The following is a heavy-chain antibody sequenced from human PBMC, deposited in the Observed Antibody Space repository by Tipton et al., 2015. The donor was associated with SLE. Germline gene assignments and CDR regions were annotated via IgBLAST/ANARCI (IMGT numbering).Heavy chain of an antibody. CDR2: INSDGSST. CDR3: AKDRTDGSYCDY. J-gene: IGHJ4*02. D-gene: IGHD1-26*01. V-gene: IGHV3-74*01. CDR1: GFTFSSYW. Sequence: SLRLSCAASGFTFSSYWMHWVRQAPGKGLVWVSRINSDGSSTSYADSVKGRFTISRDNAKNTLYLQMNSLRAEDTAVYYCAKDRTDGSYCDYWGQGTLVTVSS.